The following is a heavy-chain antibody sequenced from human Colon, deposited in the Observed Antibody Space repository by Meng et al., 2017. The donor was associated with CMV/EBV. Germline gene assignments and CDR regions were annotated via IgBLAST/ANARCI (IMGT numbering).Heavy chain of an antibody. CDR3: ARAKGLDCSSTSCYYYYGMDV. J-gene: IGHJ6*02. CDR2: IYYSGST. V-gene: IGHV4-31*03. D-gene: IGHD2-2*01. CDR1: GGSISSGGYY. Sequence: SETLSLTCTVSGGSISSGGYYWSWIRQHPGKGLEWIGYIYYSGSTYYNPSLKSRVTISVDTSKNQFSLKLSSVTAADTAVYYCARAKGLDCSSTSCYYYYGMDVWGQGTTVTVSS.